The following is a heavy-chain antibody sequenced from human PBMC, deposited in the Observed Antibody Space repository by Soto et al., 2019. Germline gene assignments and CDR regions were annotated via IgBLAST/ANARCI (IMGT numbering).Heavy chain of an antibody. Sequence: QITLKESGPTLVKPTQTLTLTCTFSGFLLSTSGVGVGWIRQPPGKALEWLALIYWDDDKRYSPSLKNRLTITKDTSKNQVVLTMTNMDPVDTATYYCAHSPRITVTTLYYFDYWGQGTLVTVSS. J-gene: IGHJ4*02. CDR3: AHSPRITVTTLYYFDY. V-gene: IGHV2-5*02. CDR1: GFLLSTSGVG. D-gene: IGHD4-17*01. CDR2: IYWDDDK.